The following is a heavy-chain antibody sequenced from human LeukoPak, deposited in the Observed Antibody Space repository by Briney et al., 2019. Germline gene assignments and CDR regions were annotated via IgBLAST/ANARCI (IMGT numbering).Heavy chain of an antibody. CDR2: IYNDGST. Sequence: PGGSLRLSCAASGFTVSSSYMSWVRQALGKGLEWVSLIYNDGSTYYADSMKGRFTISRDNSKNTLYLQVNSLRAEDTAMYYCARNILFAFDIWGQGTMVTVSS. J-gene: IGHJ3*02. D-gene: IGHD2/OR15-2a*01. CDR1: GFTVSSSY. CDR3: ARNILFAFDI. V-gene: IGHV3-53*01.